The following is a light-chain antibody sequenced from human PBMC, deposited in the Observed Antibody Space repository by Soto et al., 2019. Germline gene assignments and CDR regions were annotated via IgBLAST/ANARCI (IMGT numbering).Light chain of an antibody. V-gene: IGKV3-11*01. CDR2: DAS. CDR3: QQRSNWPPRLT. J-gene: IGKJ3*01. CDR1: QSVSSY. Sequence: EIVLTQSPATLSLSPGERATLSCRASQSVSSYLAWYQQKPGQAPRLLIYDASNRATGIPARFSGSGSGTDFTRTISSLEPEDFAVYYCQQRSNWPPRLTFGPGTKGDIK.